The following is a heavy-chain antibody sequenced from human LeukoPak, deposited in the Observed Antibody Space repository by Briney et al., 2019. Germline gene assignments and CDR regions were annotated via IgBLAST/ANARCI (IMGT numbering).Heavy chain of an antibody. CDR3: AREFSGYAFDI. CDR1: GFTFSSYG. D-gene: IGHD5-12*01. Sequence: GGSLRLSCAASGFTFSSYGIHWVRLAPGKGLEWVAVISDDGTRKYYADSVQGRFTISRDNSKNTVYLQMNYLRAEDMAVYYCAREFSGYAFDIWGQGTMVAVSS. J-gene: IGHJ3*02. CDR2: ISDDGTRK. V-gene: IGHV3-30*03.